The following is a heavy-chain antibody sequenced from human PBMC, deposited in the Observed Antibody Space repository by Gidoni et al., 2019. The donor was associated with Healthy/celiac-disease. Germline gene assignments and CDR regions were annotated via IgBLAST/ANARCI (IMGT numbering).Heavy chain of an antibody. D-gene: IGHD4-17*01. V-gene: IGHV4-59*08. J-gene: IGHJ4*02. CDR1: GGSISCYY. CDR3: ARLEMSTTSGFDY. CDR2: IYYSGST. Sequence: QVQLQASGPGLVKPSATLSLTCTVPGGSISCYYGSWIRQPPGKGLEWSGYIYYSGSTNYNPSLKSRVTISVDTSKNQFSLKLSSVTAADTAVDYCARLEMSTTSGFDYWGQGTLVTVSS.